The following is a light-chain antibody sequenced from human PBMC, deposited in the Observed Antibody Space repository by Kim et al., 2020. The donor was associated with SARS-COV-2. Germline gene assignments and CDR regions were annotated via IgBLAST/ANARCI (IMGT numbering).Light chain of an antibody. Sequence: VSVGDRVTSTCRASQGINSWLAWYQQKPGRAPKLLIYGTSNLQSGVPSRFSGSGSGTDFNLTISSLQPEDFASYYCQEANSFPPLTFGGGTKVEI. CDR2: GTS. CDR1: QGINSW. CDR3: QEANSFPPLT. J-gene: IGKJ4*01. V-gene: IGKV1-12*01.